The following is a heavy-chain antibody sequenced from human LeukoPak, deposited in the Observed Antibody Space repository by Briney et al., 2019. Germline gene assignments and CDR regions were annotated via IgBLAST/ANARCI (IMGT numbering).Heavy chain of an antibody. D-gene: IGHD6-13*01. Sequence: PGGSLRLSCAASGFTVSSNYMSWVRQAPGKGLEWVSVIYSGGSTYYADSVKGRFTISRDNSKNTLYLQMNSLRAEDTAVYYCASHSSSWYSFVGIGQIQEYGMDVWGQGTTVTVSS. J-gene: IGHJ6*02. V-gene: IGHV3-53*01. CDR1: GFTVSSNY. CDR2: IYSGGST. CDR3: ASHSSSWYSFVGIGQIQEYGMDV.